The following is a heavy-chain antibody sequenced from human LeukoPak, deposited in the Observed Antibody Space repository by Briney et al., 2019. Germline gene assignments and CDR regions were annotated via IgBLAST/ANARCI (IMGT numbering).Heavy chain of an antibody. CDR1: GFTFSSYA. J-gene: IGHJ4*02. CDR3: AKAPYDSLTGYQLAFDY. Sequence: PGGSLRLSCAASGFTFSSYAMSWVRQAPGKGLEWVSAISGSGGSTYYADSVKGRFTISRDNSKNTLYLQMNSLRAEDTAVYYCAKAPYDSLTGYQLAFDYWGQGTLVTVSS. V-gene: IGHV3-23*01. CDR2: ISGSGGST. D-gene: IGHD3-9*01.